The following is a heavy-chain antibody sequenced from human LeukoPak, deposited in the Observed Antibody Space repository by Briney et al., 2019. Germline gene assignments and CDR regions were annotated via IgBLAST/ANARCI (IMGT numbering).Heavy chain of an antibody. J-gene: IGHJ6*02. CDR2: IYYSGST. CDR1: GGSISSYY. Sequence: SETLSLTCTVSGGSISSYYWSWIRQPPGKGLEWIGYIYYSGSTNYNPSLKSRATISVDTSKNQFSLKLSSVTAADTAVYYCARARGAAAGTNYYGMDVWGQGTTVTVSS. D-gene: IGHD6-13*01. V-gene: IGHV4-59*01. CDR3: ARARGAAAGTNYYGMDV.